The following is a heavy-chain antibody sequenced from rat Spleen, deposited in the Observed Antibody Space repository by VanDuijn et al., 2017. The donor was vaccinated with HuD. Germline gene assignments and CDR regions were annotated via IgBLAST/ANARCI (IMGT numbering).Heavy chain of an antibody. D-gene: IGHD4-3*01. CDR2: ITNSGGST. CDR1: GFTFSNYG. J-gene: IGHJ2*01. Sequence: EVQLVESGGGLVQPGRSLKLSCAASGFTFSNYGMAWVRQAPTKGLEWVASITNSGGSTYYRDSVKGRFTISRDNAKSTLYLQMGSLRSEDTATYYCTTDNSGYFDYWGQGVMVTVSS. CDR3: TTDNSGYFDY. V-gene: IGHV5-27*01.